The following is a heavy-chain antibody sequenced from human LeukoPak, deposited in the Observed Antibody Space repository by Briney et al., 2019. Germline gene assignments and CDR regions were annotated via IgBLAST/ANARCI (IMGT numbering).Heavy chain of an antibody. V-gene: IGHV4-4*09. J-gene: IGHJ6*03. Sequence: SETLSLTCTVSGGSISSYYWSWIRQPPGKGLEWIGYIYTSGSTNYNPSLKSRVTISVDTSKNQFSLKLSSVTAADTAVYYCARLLRRSGYFYDYYYYMDVWGKGTTVTVSS. CDR3: ARLLRRSGYFYDYYYYMDV. D-gene: IGHD3-22*01. CDR1: GGSISSYY. CDR2: IYTSGST.